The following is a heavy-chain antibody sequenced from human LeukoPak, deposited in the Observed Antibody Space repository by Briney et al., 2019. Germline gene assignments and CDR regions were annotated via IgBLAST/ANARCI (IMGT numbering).Heavy chain of an antibody. J-gene: IGHJ4*02. Sequence: GGSLRLSGAVSGITLSNYGMSWVRQAPGKGLEWVAGISDSGGSTNYADFVKGRFTISGDNPKNTLYLQMNSLRAEDTAVYFCAKRGVVIRVILVGFHKEAYYFDSWGQGALVTVSS. V-gene: IGHV3-23*01. CDR2: ISDSGGST. D-gene: IGHD3-22*01. CDR1: GITLSNYG. CDR3: AKRGVVIRVILVGFHKEAYYFDS.